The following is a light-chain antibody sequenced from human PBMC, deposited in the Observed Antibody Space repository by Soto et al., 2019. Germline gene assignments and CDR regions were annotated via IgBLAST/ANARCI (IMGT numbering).Light chain of an antibody. J-gene: IGLJ1*01. CDR3: SSYTSSNTYV. CDR2: DVS. V-gene: IGLV2-14*03. Sequence: QSALTQPASVSGSPGQSITISCTGTISDVSGYNFVSWYQQYPGEAPKLMIYDVSNRPSGVSNRFSGSKSGNTASLTLSGLQAEDEADYYCSSYTSSNTYVFGTGTKLTVL. CDR1: ISDVSGYNF.